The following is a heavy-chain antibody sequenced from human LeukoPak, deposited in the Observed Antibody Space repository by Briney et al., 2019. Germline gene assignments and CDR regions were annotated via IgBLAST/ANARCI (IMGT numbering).Heavy chain of an antibody. J-gene: IGHJ4*02. CDR3: ARDRVDTAMVDV. V-gene: IGHV3-11*01. D-gene: IGHD5-18*01. Sequence: GGSLRLSCAASGFTFSDYYMSWIRQAPGKGLEWVSYISSSGSTIYYADSVKGRFTISRDIAKNSLYLQMNSLRAEDTAVYYCARDRVDTAMVDVWGQGTLVTVSS. CDR2: ISSSGSTI. CDR1: GFTFSDYY.